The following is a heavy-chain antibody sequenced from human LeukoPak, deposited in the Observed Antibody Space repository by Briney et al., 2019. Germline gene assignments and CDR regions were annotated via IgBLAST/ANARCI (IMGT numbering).Heavy chain of an antibody. CDR1: GFIFSNYG. D-gene: IGHD6-19*01. V-gene: IGHV3-30*02. J-gene: IGHJ5*02. CDR2: IRYDESNK. Sequence: GGSLRLSCAASGFIFSNYGIHWVRQAPGKGLEWVAFIRYDESNKFYADSVKGRFTISRDNSKNILFLQMNSLRAEDTAVYYCATMQWLEGVDWFDPWGQGTLVTVSS. CDR3: ATMQWLEGVDWFDP.